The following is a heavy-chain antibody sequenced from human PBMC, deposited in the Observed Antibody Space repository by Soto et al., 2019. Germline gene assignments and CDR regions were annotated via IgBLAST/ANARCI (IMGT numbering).Heavy chain of an antibody. J-gene: IGHJ4*02. CDR3: ARITGRHLDY. V-gene: IGHV4-39*01. Sequence: SETLSLTCTVSSGSISVTNVFWGWVRQPQGKGLEWIGNIDYSGTAYFSPSLATRVTFHVDTSKNQFSLTLYSVTAADTAVYYCARITGRHLDYWGQGILVPVSS. D-gene: IGHD1-20*01. CDR1: SGSISVTNVF. CDR2: IDYSGTA.